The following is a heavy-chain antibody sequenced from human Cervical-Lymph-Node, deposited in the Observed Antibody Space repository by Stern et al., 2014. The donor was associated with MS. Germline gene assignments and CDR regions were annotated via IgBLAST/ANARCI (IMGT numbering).Heavy chain of an antibody. J-gene: IGHJ6*02. CDR2: ISRSSSYI. D-gene: IGHD1-26*01. V-gene: IGHV3-21*01. CDR1: GFTFSSYS. Sequence: EVQLEESGGGLVKPGGSLRLSCAASGFTFSSYSLNWVRQAPGKGLEWVSSISRSSSYIYYADSVKSRFTISRDNAKNSLYLQMNSLRAEDTAVYYCARDKVGATFPDEYYYYYGMDVWGQGTTVTVSS. CDR3: ARDKVGATFPDEYYYYYGMDV.